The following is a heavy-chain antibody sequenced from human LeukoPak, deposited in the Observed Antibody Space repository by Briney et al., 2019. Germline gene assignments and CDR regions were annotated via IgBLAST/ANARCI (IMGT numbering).Heavy chain of an antibody. V-gene: IGHV1-69*13. Sequence: SVKVSCKASGGTFSSYAISWVRQAPGQGLEWMGGIIPIFGTANYAQKFQGRVTITADESTSTDYMELSSLRSEDTAVYYCARDSVAPKDYDSSGYYYYYGMDVWGQGTTVTVSS. J-gene: IGHJ6*02. CDR2: IIPIFGTA. D-gene: IGHD3-22*01. CDR1: GGTFSSYA. CDR3: ARDSVAPKDYDSSGYYYYYGMDV.